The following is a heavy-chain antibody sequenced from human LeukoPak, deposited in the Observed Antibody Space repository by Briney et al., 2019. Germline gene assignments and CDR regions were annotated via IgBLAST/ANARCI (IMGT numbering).Heavy chain of an antibody. CDR1: GFTVNSNY. CDR2: VYSGDRT. Sequence: GGSLRLSCAASGFTVNSNYMSWVHQAPGKGLEWVSVVYSGDRTYYADSVKGRFTISRDDSANTLYLLMNSLRAEDTAVYYCARGYLIDYWGQGILVTVSS. J-gene: IGHJ4*02. CDR3: ARGYLIDY. V-gene: IGHV3-66*01. D-gene: IGHD1-26*01.